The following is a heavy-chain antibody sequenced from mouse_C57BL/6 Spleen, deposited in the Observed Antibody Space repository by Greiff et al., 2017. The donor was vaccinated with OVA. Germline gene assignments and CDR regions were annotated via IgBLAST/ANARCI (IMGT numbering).Heavy chain of an antibody. D-gene: IGHD1-1*01. J-gene: IGHJ3*01. CDR1: GYTFTSYW. Sequence: QVQLQQPGAELVRPGSSVKLSCKASGYTFTSYWMHWVKQRPIQGLEWIGNIDPSDSETHYNQKFKDKATLTVDKSSSTAYMQLSSLTSEDSAVYYCAREKLVDYYGSSGWFAYWGQGTLVTVSA. CDR3: AREKLVDYYGSSGWFAY. CDR2: IDPSDSET. V-gene: IGHV1-52*01.